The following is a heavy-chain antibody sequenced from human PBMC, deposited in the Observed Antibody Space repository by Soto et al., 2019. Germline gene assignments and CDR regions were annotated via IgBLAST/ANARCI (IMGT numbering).Heavy chain of an antibody. CDR1: GYTFTSYA. CDR2: INAGHGNT. CDR3: ASNPGSGPHY. J-gene: IGHJ4*02. V-gene: IGHV1-3*01. D-gene: IGHD2-15*01. Sequence: ASGKVSCEASGYTFTSYAMHWVRQAPGQRLEWMGWINAGHGNTKYSQKFQGRVTITRGXXXSXXXXXLXNPXXEDXAVYYCASNPGSGPHYWGQGTLVTVSS.